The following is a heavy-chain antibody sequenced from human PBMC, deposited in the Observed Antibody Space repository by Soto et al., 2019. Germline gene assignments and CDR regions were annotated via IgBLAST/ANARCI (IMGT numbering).Heavy chain of an antibody. CDR2: ISYDGSNK. D-gene: IGHD2-21*01. CDR3: ARARTTGVAYYYGMDV. V-gene: IGHV3-30-3*01. J-gene: IGHJ6*02. Sequence: GGSLRLSCAASGFTFSSCAMHWVRQAPGKGLEWVAVISYDGSNKYYADSVKGRFTISRDNSKNTLYLQMNSLRAEDTAVYYCARARTTGVAYYYGMDVWGQGTTVTVSS. CDR1: GFTFSSCA.